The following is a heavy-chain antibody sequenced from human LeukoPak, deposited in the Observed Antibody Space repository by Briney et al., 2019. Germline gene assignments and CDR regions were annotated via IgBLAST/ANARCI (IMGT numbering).Heavy chain of an antibody. CDR2: IYYSGST. CDR1: GGSISSGGYY. V-gene: IGHV4-31*03. Sequence: SQTLSLTCTVSGGSISSGGYYWSWIRQHPGKGLEWIGYIYYSGSTYYNPPLKSRVTISVDTSKNQFSLKLSSVTAADTAVYYCARAATVTTVFDYWGQGTLVTVSS. D-gene: IGHD4-17*01. CDR3: ARAATVTTVFDY. J-gene: IGHJ4*02.